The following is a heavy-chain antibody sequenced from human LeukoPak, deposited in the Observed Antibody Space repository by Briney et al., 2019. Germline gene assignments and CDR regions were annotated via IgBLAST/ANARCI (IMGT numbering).Heavy chain of an antibody. J-gene: IGHJ4*02. CDR1: GYSFTNYW. Sequence: GESLKISCKGSGYSFTNYWIGWVRQMPGKGLEWMGIIYPGDSTTRYSPSFQGQVTISADKSITTAYLQWSSLRASDTAMYYCAKLQGYYGSGTSGYFDYWGQGTLVTVSS. CDR3: AKLQGYYGSGTSGYFDY. D-gene: IGHD3-10*01. CDR2: IYPGDSTT. V-gene: IGHV5-51*01.